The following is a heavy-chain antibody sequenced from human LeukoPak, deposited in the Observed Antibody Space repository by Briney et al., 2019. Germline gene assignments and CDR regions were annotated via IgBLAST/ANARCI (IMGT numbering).Heavy chain of an antibody. D-gene: IGHD2-15*01. CDR3: ARGYCSGGSCYSYYYYNYMDV. V-gene: IGHV4-38-2*02. Sequence: SETLTLTCTASGYSFSSGDYWGWLRQPPGEGLEGTGSIYHSGSTYYNPSLKSRVTISVDTSKNQLSLKMSSVTAEDTAVYYCARGYCSGGSCYSYYYYNYMDVWGKGTTVTVSS. CDR2: IYHSGST. CDR1: GYSFSSGDY. J-gene: IGHJ6*03.